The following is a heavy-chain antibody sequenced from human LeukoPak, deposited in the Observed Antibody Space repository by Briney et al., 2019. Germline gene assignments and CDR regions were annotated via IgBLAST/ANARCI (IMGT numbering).Heavy chain of an antibody. CDR1: GYTFTSYD. J-gene: IGHJ6*03. Sequence: ASVKVSCKASGYTFTSYDINWVRQATGQGLEWMGWMNPNSGNTGYAQEFQGRVTMTRNTSISTAYMELSSLRSEDTAVYYCARGTGYSYGYHYYYYYYMDVWGKGTTVTVSS. V-gene: IGHV1-8*01. D-gene: IGHD5-18*01. CDR2: MNPNSGNT. CDR3: ARGTGYSYGYHYYYYYYMDV.